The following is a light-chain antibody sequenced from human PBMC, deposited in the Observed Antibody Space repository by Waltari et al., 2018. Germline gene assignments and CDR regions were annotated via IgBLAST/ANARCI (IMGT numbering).Light chain of an antibody. V-gene: IGKV1-27*01. J-gene: IGKJ4*01. CDR2: SAS. Sequence: DIQMTQSPSSLSASVGDRVTTTCRASLGISTYLAWYQQKPGKAPRLLIHSASALQSGVPSRFSGSGSGTDFTLTISSLQPEDVGTYYCQKYNSALSLSFGGGTKVEIK. CDR3: QKYNSALSLS. CDR1: LGISTY.